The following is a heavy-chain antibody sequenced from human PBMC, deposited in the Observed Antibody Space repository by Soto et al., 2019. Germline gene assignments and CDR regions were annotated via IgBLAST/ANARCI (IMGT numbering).Heavy chain of an antibody. CDR1: GATFSTYT. D-gene: IGHD1-1*01. CDR3: AEPAPGGGGLGSGNDHKVFRFDV. Sequence: QVQLVQSGAEVKKPGSSVKVSCKASGATFSTYTITWVRQAPGQGLEWMGGIIPMFGTANYAQKFQGSVTNTAGRTTNTGQHGLRRLGSGGTAGEFWAEPAPGGGGLGSGNDHKVFRFDVLGQGTTVTVSS. CDR2: IIPMFGTA. J-gene: IGHJ6*02. V-gene: IGHV1-69*06.